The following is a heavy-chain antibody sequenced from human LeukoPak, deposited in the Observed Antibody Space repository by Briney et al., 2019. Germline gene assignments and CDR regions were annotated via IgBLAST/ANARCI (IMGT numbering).Heavy chain of an antibody. Sequence: PGGSPRLSCAASGFTFSSYSMNWVRQAPGKGLEWVSSISSSSSYIYYADSVKGRFTISRDNAKNSLYLQMNSLRAEDTAVYYCAREKDPYSSSWYGELDYWGQGTLVTVSS. V-gene: IGHV3-21*01. CDR2: ISSSSSYI. D-gene: IGHD6-13*01. CDR1: GFTFSSYS. CDR3: AREKDPYSSSWYGELDY. J-gene: IGHJ4*02.